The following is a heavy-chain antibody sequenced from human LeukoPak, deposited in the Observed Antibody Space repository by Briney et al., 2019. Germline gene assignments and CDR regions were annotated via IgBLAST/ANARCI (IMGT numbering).Heavy chain of an antibody. Sequence: PGGSLRLSCAASGFTFSSYAMSWVRQAPGKGLEWVSAISGSGGSTYYADSVKGRFTISRDNSKNTVFLQMNSLRADDTAVYYCARDSMEHPGGDAFDIWGQGTMVTVSS. V-gene: IGHV3-23*01. CDR1: GFTFSSYA. J-gene: IGHJ3*02. CDR3: ARDSMEHPGGDAFDI. CDR2: ISGSGGST. D-gene: IGHD2/OR15-2a*01.